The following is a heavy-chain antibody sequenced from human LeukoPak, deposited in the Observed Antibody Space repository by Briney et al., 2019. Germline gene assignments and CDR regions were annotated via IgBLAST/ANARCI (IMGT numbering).Heavy chain of an antibody. V-gene: IGHV3-7*03. Sequence: GGSLRLSCAASGFTFSSYAMSWVRQAPGKGLEWVANIKQDGSEKYYVDSVKGRFTISRDNAKNSLYLQMNSLRAEDTAVYYCARDYSKDYWGQGTLVTVSS. CDR2: IKQDGSEK. J-gene: IGHJ4*02. D-gene: IGHD4-11*01. CDR1: GFTFSSYA. CDR3: ARDYSKDY.